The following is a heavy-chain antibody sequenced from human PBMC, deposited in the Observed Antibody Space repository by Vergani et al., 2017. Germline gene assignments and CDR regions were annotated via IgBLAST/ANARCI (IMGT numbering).Heavy chain of an antibody. CDR1: GFTLSSHA. D-gene: IGHD2-8*01. CDR2: IWYDGSKE. Sequence: VQLEESGGGVVQPGRSLRLSCAGSGFTLSSHAMHWVRQAPGKGLEGVAFIWYDGSKEYYADSVRGRFTISRDNSKNTLYLQMNNLKAADTAVYYCARSGYCAHGVFYMTYYYYMDVWGKGTAVTVSS. J-gene: IGHJ6*03. V-gene: IGHV3-33*01. CDR3: ARSGYCAHGVFYMTYYYYMDV.